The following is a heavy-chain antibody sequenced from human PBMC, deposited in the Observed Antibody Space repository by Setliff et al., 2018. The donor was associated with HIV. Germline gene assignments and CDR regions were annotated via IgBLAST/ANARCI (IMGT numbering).Heavy chain of an antibody. V-gene: IGHV3-15*01. CDR1: GFSFGNAW. D-gene: IGHD6-13*01. CDR3: TTWQAGNDY. Sequence: PGGSLRLSCAASGFSFGNAWMSWVRQAAGKGLEWVGRIRSKIDGETTDYAAPVKGRFTISRDDSKNTLYLQMNSLKTEDTAVYYCTTWQAGNDYWGQGTLVTVSS. J-gene: IGHJ4*02. CDR2: IRSKIDGETT.